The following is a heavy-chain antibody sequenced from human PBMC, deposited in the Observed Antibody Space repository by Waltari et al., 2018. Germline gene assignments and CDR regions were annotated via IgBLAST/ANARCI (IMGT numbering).Heavy chain of an antibody. D-gene: IGHD3-22*01. J-gene: IGHJ6*02. CDR3: ARDYCDRTNCHGMDV. V-gene: IGHV3-30*03. Sequence: QVQLVESGGGVVQPGRSMRPSCEASEFPLRSHLLHWVRQAPVKGLEWVAVISYNGRNIYYEDSVKGRFTISRDNSNKTLYLQMNSLRPEDTAVYYCARDYCDRTNCHGMDVWGQGTTVTVSS. CDR2: ISYNGRNI. CDR1: EFPLRSHL.